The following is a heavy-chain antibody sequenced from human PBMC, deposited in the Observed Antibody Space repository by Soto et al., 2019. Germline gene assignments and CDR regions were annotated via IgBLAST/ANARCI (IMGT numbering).Heavy chain of an antibody. CDR2: IIPIFGTA. J-gene: IGHJ5*02. Sequence: GASVKVSCKASGGTFSSYAISWVRQAPGQGLEWMGGIIPIFGTANYAQKFQGRVTITADESTSTAYMELSSLRSEDTAVYYCARGGYDFWRGYYRYNWFDPWGQGTLVTVSS. D-gene: IGHD3-3*01. CDR3: ARGGYDFWRGYYRYNWFDP. V-gene: IGHV1-69*13. CDR1: GGTFSSYA.